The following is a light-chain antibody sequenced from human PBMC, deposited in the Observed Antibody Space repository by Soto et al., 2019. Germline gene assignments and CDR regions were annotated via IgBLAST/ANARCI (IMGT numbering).Light chain of an antibody. CDR1: QGISNY. CDR2: DAS. J-gene: IGKJ4*01. CDR3: QQYDYLPIT. Sequence: DIQMTQSPSSLSASVGDRVTITCQASQGISNYLNWYQQKPGKAPKLLIYDASNLETGVPSRVSGSGSGTDFTFTISSLQPEDIATYYCQQYDYLPITFGGGTKVEIK. V-gene: IGKV1-33*01.